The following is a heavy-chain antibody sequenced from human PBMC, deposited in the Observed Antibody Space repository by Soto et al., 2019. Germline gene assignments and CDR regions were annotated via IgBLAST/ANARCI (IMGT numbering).Heavy chain of an antibody. CDR2: IIPSMGTA. CDR1: GGSFNRHT. D-gene: IGHD3-16*01. J-gene: IGHJ4*02. Sequence: QVQLVQSGAEVRKPGSSVRVSCKASGGSFNRHTISWVRQAPGQGLEWMGGIIPSMGTANHAQKFQGRVTSSAGESTDAGYLELGRLRSADRGLYSCAKGWGYGHPDYYYAYWGQGTLVIVSS. CDR3: AKGWGYGHPDYYYAY. V-gene: IGHV1-69*01.